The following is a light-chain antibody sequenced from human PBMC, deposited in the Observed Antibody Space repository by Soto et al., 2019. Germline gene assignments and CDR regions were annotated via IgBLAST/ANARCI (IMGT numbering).Light chain of an antibody. CDR2: AAS. CDR1: QGIRDD. CDR3: LQDYDYPYT. J-gene: IGKJ2*01. V-gene: IGKV1-6*01. Sequence: AIQMTLSPSSLSASVGDRVTITCRASQGIRDDLGWYQQKPGKAPKLLIYAASNLQSGVPSRFSGSGSGTDFTLIISSLQPEDFATYYCLQDYDYPYTFGQGTKVDIK.